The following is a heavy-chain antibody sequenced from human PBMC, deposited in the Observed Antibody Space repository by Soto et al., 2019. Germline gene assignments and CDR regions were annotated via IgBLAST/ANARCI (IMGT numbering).Heavy chain of an antibody. D-gene: IGHD5-18*01. Sequence: GESLKISCEGFGYSFATYWIGWVRQMPGKGLEWMGIIYPADSDTRYSPSFQGQVTISADKSINTAYLQWSSLKASDTAMYYCGXQFADTSMGGYFYTGLDVWGQGTTVTV. CDR3: GXQFADTSMGGYFYTGLDV. V-gene: IGHV5-51*01. CDR1: GYSFATYW. CDR2: IYPADSDT. J-gene: IGHJ6*02.